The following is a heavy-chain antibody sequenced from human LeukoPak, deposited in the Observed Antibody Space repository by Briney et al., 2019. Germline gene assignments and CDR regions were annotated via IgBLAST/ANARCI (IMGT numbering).Heavy chain of an antibody. D-gene: IGHD3-22*01. CDR1: GFTFSSYC. Sequence: GGSLRLSCAASGFTFSSYCMTWARQAPGKGLEWVSYISGNSSTIYYADSVKGRFTISRDNSKNTLYLQMNSLRAEDTAVYYCAKDVGDSSGFDYWGQGTLVTVSS. CDR3: AKDVGDSSGFDY. V-gene: IGHV3-48*01. J-gene: IGHJ4*02. CDR2: ISGNSSTI.